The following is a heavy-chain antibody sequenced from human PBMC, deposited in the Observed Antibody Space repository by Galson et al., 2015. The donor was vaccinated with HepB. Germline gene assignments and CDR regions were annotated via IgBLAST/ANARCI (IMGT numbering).Heavy chain of an antibody. CDR1: GFIVSDFY. Sequence: SLRLSCAASGFIVSDFYMTWIRQAPGKGLEWVSFIGTSSSSYTNYADSVKGRFTISRDNAKNSLFLQMNSLRAEDTAVYYCARSGRAVADYYYYSYGMDVWGQGTTVTVSS. D-gene: IGHD6-19*01. J-gene: IGHJ6*02. CDR3: ARSGRAVADYYYYSYGMDV. CDR2: IGTSSSSYT. V-gene: IGHV3-11*03.